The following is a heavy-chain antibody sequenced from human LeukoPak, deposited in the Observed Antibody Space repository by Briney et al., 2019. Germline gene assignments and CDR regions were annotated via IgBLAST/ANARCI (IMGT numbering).Heavy chain of an antibody. V-gene: IGHV4-59*11. CDR3: ARSRDEYSSSSPHDY. J-gene: IGHJ4*02. CDR1: GGSISSHY. CDR2: IYYSGGT. Sequence: SETLSLTCTVSGGSISSHYWSWIRQPPGKGLEWIGYIYYSGGTNYNPSLESRLTISVDTSKNQFSLKLSSVTAADTAVYYCARSRDEYSSSSPHDYWGQGTLVTVSS. D-gene: IGHD6-6*01.